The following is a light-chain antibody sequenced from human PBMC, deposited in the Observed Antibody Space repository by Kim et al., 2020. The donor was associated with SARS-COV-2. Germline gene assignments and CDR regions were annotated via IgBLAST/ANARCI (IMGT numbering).Light chain of an antibody. V-gene: IGKV3-20*01. J-gene: IGKJ2*01. CDR1: QSVSSSY. CDR2: GAS. CDR3: HQYGSSPYT. Sequence: LSPGGSDTLLRSASQSVSSSYLAWYHKNPGEAPSLLIYGASSSDTGIPDRFSGSGSVTDFTLTISRLEPEDFAVYYCHQYGSSPYTFGQGTKLEI.